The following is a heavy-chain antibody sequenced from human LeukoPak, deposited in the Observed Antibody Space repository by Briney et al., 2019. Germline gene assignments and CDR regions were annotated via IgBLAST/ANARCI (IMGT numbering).Heavy chain of an antibody. D-gene: IGHD6-13*01. CDR1: GGTFSSYA. CDR3: ARGTSSSWYQNWFDP. CDR2: IIPIFGTA. Sequence: GSSVKVSCKASGGTFSSYAISWVRQAPGQGLEWMGGIIPIFGTANYAQKFQGRVTITADKSTSTAYMELSSLRSEDTAVYYCARGTSSSWYQNWFDPWGQGTLVTVSS. J-gene: IGHJ5*02. V-gene: IGHV1-69*06.